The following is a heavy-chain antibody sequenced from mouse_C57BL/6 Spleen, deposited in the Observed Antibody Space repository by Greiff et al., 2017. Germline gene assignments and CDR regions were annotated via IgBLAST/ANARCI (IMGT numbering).Heavy chain of an antibody. CDR3: SSLTDYSNGGLAY. V-gene: IGHV1-64*01. D-gene: IGHD2-5*01. CDR1: GYTFTSYW. Sequence: QVQLQQPGAELVKPGASVKLSCKASGYTFTSYWMHWVKQRPGQGLEWLGMIPPNSGSTNYNEKFKSKATLTVDKSSSTAYMQLSSLTSEDSAVYYCSSLTDYSNGGLAYWGQGTLVTVSA. CDR2: IPPNSGST. J-gene: IGHJ3*01.